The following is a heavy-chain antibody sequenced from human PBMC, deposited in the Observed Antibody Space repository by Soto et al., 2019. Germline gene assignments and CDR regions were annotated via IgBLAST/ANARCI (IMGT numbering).Heavy chain of an antibody. V-gene: IGHV4-34*01. Sequence: QVQLQQWGAGLLKPSETLSLTCAVSNGSLSGYYWTWIRQFPEKGLEWIGEINQRGSADYNPSLKSRVTMSVDTSKNQFSLTLTSVTAADTAVYYCARGRRPIRARSGHYGPFDYWAQGTLVTVSS. CDR1: NGSLSGYY. CDR2: INQRGSA. J-gene: IGHJ4*02. D-gene: IGHD3-3*01. CDR3: ARGRRPIRARSGHYGPFDY.